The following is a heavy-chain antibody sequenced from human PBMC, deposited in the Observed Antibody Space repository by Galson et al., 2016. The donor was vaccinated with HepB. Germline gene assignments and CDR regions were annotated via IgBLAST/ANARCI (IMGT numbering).Heavy chain of an antibody. CDR2: INWNSARV. CDR1: GFIFDDYS. CDR3: AKEDGGCNFDP. D-gene: IGHD2-8*01. Sequence: SLRLPCAASGFIFDDYSMHWVRQIPGKGLEWVSGINWNSARVDYAGSVKGRFTISRDKNSLFLQMNSLRPEDTALYYCAKEDGGCNFDPWGQGTLVTVSS. V-gene: IGHV3-9*01. J-gene: IGHJ5*02.